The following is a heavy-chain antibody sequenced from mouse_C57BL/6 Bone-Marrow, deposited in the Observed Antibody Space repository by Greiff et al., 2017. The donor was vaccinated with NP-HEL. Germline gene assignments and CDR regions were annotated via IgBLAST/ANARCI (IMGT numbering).Heavy chain of an antibody. Sequence: QVQLQQPGAELVKPGASVKLSCKASGYTFTSYWMQWVKQRPGQGLEWIGEIDPSDSYTNYNQKFKGKATLTVDTSSSTAYMQLSSLTSEDSAVYYCARLLLIPYAMDYWGQGTSVTVSS. CDR2: IDPSDSYT. V-gene: IGHV1-50*01. CDR1: GYTFTSYW. CDR3: ARLLLIPYAMDY. J-gene: IGHJ4*01. D-gene: IGHD5-1-1*01.